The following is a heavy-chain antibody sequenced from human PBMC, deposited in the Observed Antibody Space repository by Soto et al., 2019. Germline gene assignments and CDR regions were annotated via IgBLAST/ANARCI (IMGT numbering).Heavy chain of an antibody. V-gene: IGHV3-53*01. CDR2: ISNDGDT. CDR3: ATEYSYHLDV. CDR1: GLIVNTKY. J-gene: IGHJ6*01. Sequence: EVQLVESGGGLIQPGGSLRLSCAVSGLIVNTKYMSWVRQAPGKGLEWVSVISNDGDTYYADSVKGRFTISRDISRNTLYLQMNSPRAEDTAVYYCATEYSYHLDVWGHGTTVIVSS.